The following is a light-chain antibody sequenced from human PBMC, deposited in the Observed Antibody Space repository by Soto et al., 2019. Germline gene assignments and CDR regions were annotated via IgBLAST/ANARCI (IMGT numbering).Light chain of an antibody. CDR1: SSDVGTYKY. J-gene: IGLJ1*01. V-gene: IGLV2-14*01. CDR2: EVS. CDR3: SSYTSNV. Sequence: QSVLTQPASVSGSPGQSITISRTGTSSDVGTYKYVSWYQQQPGKAPKLLIYEVSNRPSGVSNRFSGSKSGNTASLTISGLQAEDEADYYCSSYTSNVFGSGTKVTVL.